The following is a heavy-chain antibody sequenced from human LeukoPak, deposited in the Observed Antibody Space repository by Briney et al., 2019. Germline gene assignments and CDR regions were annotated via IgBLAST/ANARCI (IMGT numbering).Heavy chain of an antibody. Sequence: PGGSLRLSCAASGFTFSSYAMSWVRQAPGKGLEWVSAISGSGGRTYYADSVKGRFTISRDNSMNTVYLQMNSLRAEDTALYYCAKRGEYSTMAAFDYWGQGTLAAVSS. D-gene: IGHD2/OR15-2a*01. CDR1: GFTFSSYA. CDR3: AKRGEYSTMAAFDY. J-gene: IGHJ4*02. CDR2: ISGSGGRT. V-gene: IGHV3-23*01.